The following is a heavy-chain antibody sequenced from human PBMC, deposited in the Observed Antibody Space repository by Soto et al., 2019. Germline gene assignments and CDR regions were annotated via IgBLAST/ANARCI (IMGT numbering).Heavy chain of an antibody. CDR1: GGTFSSYA. J-gene: IGHJ6*04. V-gene: IGHV1-69*01. CDR2: IIPIFGTA. Sequence: QVQLVQSGAEVKKPGSSVKVSCKASGGTFSSYAISWVRQAPGQGLEWMGGIIPIFGTANYAQKFQGRVTLTADESTSTAYMELSSLRSEDTAVYYCARYPGSAVFGVALTRGMAVWGKGTTDTVSS. CDR3: ARYPGSAVFGVALTRGMAV. D-gene: IGHD3-3*01.